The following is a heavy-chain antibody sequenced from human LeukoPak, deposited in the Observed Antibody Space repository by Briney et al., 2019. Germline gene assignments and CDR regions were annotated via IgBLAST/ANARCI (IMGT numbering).Heavy chain of an antibody. Sequence: GESLKISCKGSRYRFNAYWIAWVRQMPGKGLEWMGIIYPDDSDTRYSPSFQGQVTISADKSVRTAYLQWSSLKASDTAMYYCAGPNITSYYDSRGYDAFDVWGQGTMVTVSS. V-gene: IGHV5-51*01. CDR1: RYRFNAYW. CDR3: AGPNITSYYDSRGYDAFDV. CDR2: IYPDDSDT. J-gene: IGHJ3*01. D-gene: IGHD3-22*01.